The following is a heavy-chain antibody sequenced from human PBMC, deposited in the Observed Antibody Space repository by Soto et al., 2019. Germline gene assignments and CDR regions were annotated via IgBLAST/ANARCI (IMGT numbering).Heavy chain of an antibody. Sequence: QITLKESGPTLVKPTQTLTLTCTFSGFSLSTSGVGVGWIRQPPGKALEWLAVIYWDDSKNYSPSLESRLTITKDTSKNQVVLTMTNMDPVDTATYYCAHKGYGDYPLDYWGQGTLVTVSS. CDR1: GFSLSTSGVG. CDR2: IYWDDSK. CDR3: AHKGYGDYPLDY. D-gene: IGHD4-17*01. J-gene: IGHJ4*02. V-gene: IGHV2-5*02.